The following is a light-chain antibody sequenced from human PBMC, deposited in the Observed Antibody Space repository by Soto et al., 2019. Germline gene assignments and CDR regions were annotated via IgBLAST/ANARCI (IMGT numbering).Light chain of an antibody. Sequence: EIVLTQSPGTLSLSPGEGATLSCRASQGVSSSYLAWYQHKPGQAPRLLIYGASSRASGIPDRFSGSGSGTDFTLTINRLEPEDFAVYYCQQYGASVTLGPGTKVDIK. CDR1: QGVSSSY. CDR2: GAS. J-gene: IGKJ3*01. V-gene: IGKV3-20*01. CDR3: QQYGASVT.